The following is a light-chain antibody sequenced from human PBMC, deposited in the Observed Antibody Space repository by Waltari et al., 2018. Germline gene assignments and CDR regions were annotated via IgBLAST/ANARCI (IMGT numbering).Light chain of an antibody. CDR1: PDVSKY. J-gene: IGKJ1*01. CDR3: QHYVSLPAT. Sequence: EIVLTQSPGTLSLSPGDRAILSCRARPDVSKYLALYQQKPGQAHRLLIYGASSRATGIPDRFSGSGSVTDFSLTIRRLGPEDFAVYYCQHYVSLPATFGQGTKVEIE. CDR2: GAS. V-gene: IGKV3-20*01.